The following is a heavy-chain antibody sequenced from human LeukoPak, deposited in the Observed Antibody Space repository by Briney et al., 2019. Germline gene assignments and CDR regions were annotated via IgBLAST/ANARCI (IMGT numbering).Heavy chain of an antibody. CDR1: GGTFSSYA. CDR2: IIPIFGTA. D-gene: IGHD3-10*01. Sequence: SVKVSCKASGGTFSSYAISWVRQAPGQGLEWMGGIIPIFGTANYAQKFQGRVTITTDESTSTAYMELNSLRAEDTAVYYCAKDQRPITRGQGTLVTVSS. CDR3: AKDQRPIT. J-gene: IGHJ4*02. V-gene: IGHV1-69*05.